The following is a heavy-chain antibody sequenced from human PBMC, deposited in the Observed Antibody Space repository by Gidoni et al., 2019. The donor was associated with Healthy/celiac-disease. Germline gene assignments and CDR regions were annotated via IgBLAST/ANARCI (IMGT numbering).Heavy chain of an antibody. CDR2: INHCGST. V-gene: IGHV4-34*01. Sequence: LEWIGEINHCGSTNYNPSLKSRVTISVDTSKNQFSLKLSSVTAADTAVYYCARCRDAFRGYSYELFDYWGQGTLVTVSS. D-gene: IGHD5-18*01. J-gene: IGHJ4*02. CDR3: ARCRDAFRGYSYELFDY.